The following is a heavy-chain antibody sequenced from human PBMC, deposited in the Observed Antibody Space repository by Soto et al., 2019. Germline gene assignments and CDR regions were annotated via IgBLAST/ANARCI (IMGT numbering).Heavy chain of an antibody. Sequence: ASVKGPCKSSVYTFNNYGITWVRQAPGQGLEWMGWISAYNGNTNYAQKLQGRVTMTTDTSTSTAYMELRSLRSDDTAVYYCARTAADYYGYYYYGMDVWGQGTTVTVS. CDR2: ISAYNGNT. CDR1: VYTFNNYG. D-gene: IGHD3-10*01. V-gene: IGHV1-18*04. J-gene: IGHJ6*02. CDR3: ARTAADYYGYYYYGMDV.